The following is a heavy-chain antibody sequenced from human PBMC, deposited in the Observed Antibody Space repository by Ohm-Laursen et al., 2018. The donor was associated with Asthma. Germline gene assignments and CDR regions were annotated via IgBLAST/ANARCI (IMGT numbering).Heavy chain of an antibody. CDR1: GFTVGSDY. D-gene: IGHD6-6*01. Sequence: SLRLSCAASGFTVGSDYMTWVRQAPGKGLEWVSAIYSGGTTYYADSVRGRFTISRDNSKNTLYLQMNSLRAEDTAVYYCARRFSNSSLSSFDPWGQGTLVTVSS. CDR2: IYSGGTT. V-gene: IGHV3-53*01. J-gene: IGHJ5*02. CDR3: ARRFSNSSLSSFDP.